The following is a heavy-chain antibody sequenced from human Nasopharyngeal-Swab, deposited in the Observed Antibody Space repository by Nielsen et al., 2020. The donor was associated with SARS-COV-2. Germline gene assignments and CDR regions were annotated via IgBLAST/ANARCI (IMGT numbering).Heavy chain of an antibody. V-gene: IGHV3-48*02. J-gene: IGHJ6*02. Sequence: VRQAPGKGLEWVSYISSSSTIYYADSVKGRFTISRDNAKNSLYLQMNSLRDEDTAVYYCARVSRIADFWSGTHIHGMDVWGQGTTVTVSS. D-gene: IGHD3-3*01. CDR2: ISSSSTI. CDR3: ARVSRIADFWSGTHIHGMDV.